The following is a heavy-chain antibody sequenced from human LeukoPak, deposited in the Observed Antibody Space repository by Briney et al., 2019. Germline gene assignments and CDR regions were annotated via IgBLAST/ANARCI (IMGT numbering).Heavy chain of an antibody. J-gene: IGHJ6*03. Sequence: GGSLRLSCAASGFTFSSYSMNWVRQAPGKGLEWVSSISSSSNYIYYADSVKGRFTISRDNAKNSLYLLMNSLRSEDTAMYYCARDIGRPEGGYYYMDVWGKGTTVIVSS. V-gene: IGHV3-21*04. CDR1: GFTFSSYS. CDR2: ISSSSNYI. CDR3: ARDIGRPEGGYYYMDV. D-gene: IGHD1-26*01.